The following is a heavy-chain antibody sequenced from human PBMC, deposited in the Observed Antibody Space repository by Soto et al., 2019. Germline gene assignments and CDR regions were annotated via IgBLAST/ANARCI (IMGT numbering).Heavy chain of an antibody. CDR2: ISGSGGST. J-gene: IGHJ3*02. CDR3: AKDGGWLIHAFDI. CDR1: GFTFSSYA. Sequence: EVQLLESGGGLVQPGGSLRLSCAASGFTFSSYAMSWVRQAPGKGLEWVSAISGSGGSTYYADSVKGRFTISRDNSKNTRYLKMNSLRAEDTAVYYCAKDGGWLIHAFDIWGQGTMVTVSS. D-gene: IGHD2-15*01. V-gene: IGHV3-23*01.